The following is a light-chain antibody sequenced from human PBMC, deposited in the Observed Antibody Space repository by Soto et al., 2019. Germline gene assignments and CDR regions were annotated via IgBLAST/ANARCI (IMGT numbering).Light chain of an antibody. CDR2: TAG. V-gene: IGLV1-44*01. CDR3: SAWDNSLNGYV. J-gene: IGLJ1*01. CDR1: SSNIVSNP. Sequence: QSVLPQPLSASASPGQRVTISCPGGSSNIVSNPVAWYQHLPGTAPPRLIFTAGQRPSGVPGRFSGSKSGTSASLAISGLQSEDEADYYCSAWDNSLNGYVFGPGTKLTVL.